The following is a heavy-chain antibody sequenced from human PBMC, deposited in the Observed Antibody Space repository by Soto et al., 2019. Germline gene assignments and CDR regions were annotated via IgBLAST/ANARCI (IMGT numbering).Heavy chain of an antibody. J-gene: IGHJ6*02. CDR1: GLTFSSYR. V-gene: IGHV3-21*01. Sequence: GGSVRLSCATSGLTFSSYRMNWVRQAPGKGLEWVSSISSSSSYIYYADSVKGRFTISRDNAKNSLYLQMNSLRAEDTAVYYCARSYSSGSYYYGMDVWGQGTTVTVSS. CDR3: ARSYSSGSYYYGMDV. D-gene: IGHD6-25*01. CDR2: ISSSSSYI.